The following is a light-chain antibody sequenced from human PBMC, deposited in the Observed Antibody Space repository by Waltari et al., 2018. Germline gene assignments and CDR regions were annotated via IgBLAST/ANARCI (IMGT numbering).Light chain of an antibody. CDR3: SSYAGGSSLM. J-gene: IGLJ3*02. V-gene: IGLV2-8*01. CDR1: RPDVAGYDD. Sequence: QSALTQPPSASGSPGQSLPTSCTGRRPDVAGYDDVFWYQQHPGKAPKLLLYEVTKRPSGVPDRFSGSKSDNTASLAVSGLQAEDEADYYCSSYAGGSSLMFGGGTKLTVL. CDR2: EVT.